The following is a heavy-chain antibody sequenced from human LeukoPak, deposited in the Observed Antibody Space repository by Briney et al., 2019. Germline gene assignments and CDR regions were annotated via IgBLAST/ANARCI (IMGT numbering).Heavy chain of an antibody. V-gene: IGHV4-59*08. CDR2: IYYSGST. Sequence: PSETLSLTCTVSGGSISSYYWSWIRQPPGKGLEWIGYIYYSGSTNYNPSLKRRGTITVNKSENKFSLKLSSVTAADTAVYYCARALGYCSSTSCYGPYYYYYGMDVWGQGTTVTVSS. CDR3: ARALGYCSSTSCYGPYYYYYGMDV. J-gene: IGHJ6*02. CDR1: GGSISSYY. D-gene: IGHD2-2*01.